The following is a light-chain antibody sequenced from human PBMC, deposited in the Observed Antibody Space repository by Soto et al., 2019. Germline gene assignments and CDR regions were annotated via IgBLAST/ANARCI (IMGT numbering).Light chain of an antibody. CDR3: QQSYSTPWT. J-gene: IGKJ1*01. Sequence: DIQMTQSPSSLSASVGDRVTITCRASQSISSYLNWYQQKPAKAPKLLIYAASSLQSGVPSRLSGSGSGTDFTLTISSLQPEDFATYYCQQSYSTPWTFGQGTKVDIK. V-gene: IGKV1-39*01. CDR1: QSISSY. CDR2: AAS.